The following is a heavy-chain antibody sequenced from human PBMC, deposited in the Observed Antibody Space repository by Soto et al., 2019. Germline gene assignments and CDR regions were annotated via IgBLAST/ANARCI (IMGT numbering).Heavy chain of an antibody. CDR2: IYYSGST. V-gene: IGHV4-59*08. CDR3: ARGREYGSPIDY. D-gene: IGHD1-26*01. CDR1: GGSISSYY. J-gene: IGHJ4*02. Sequence: SETLSLTCTVSGGSISSYYWSRIRQPPGKGLEWIGYIYYSGSTNYNPSLKSRVTISVDTSKNQFSLKLSSVTAADTAVYYCARGREYGSPIDYWGQGTLVTVSS.